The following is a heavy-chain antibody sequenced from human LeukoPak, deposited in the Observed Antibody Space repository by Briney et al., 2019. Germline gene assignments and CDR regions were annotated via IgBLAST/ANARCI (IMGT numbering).Heavy chain of an antibody. D-gene: IGHD6-19*01. J-gene: IGHJ6*03. Sequence: GGTLRLSCAASGFTFTSYGMSWVRQAPGKGLEWVSAISGRGGSTYYADSVKGRFTISRDNSKNTLYLQMNSLRAEDTAVYFCAKGSKAVLFTRDHYMDVWGKGTTVTISS. CDR3: AKGSKAVLFTRDHYMDV. CDR1: GFTFTSYG. CDR2: ISGRGGST. V-gene: IGHV3-23*01.